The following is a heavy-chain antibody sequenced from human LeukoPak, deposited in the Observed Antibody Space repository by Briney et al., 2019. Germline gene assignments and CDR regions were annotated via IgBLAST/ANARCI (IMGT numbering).Heavy chain of an antibody. J-gene: IGHJ4*02. CDR3: ARDPTMHFDY. V-gene: IGHV3-66*01. CDR1: GVIVSSNY. D-gene: IGHD3-10*01. Sequence: PGGSLRLSCAASGVIVSSNYMSWVRQAPGKGLEWVSLIYSGGNTYYADSVKGRFTTSRDNSKNTLDLQMNTLRAEDTAVYYCARDPTMHFDYWGQGTLVTVSS. CDR2: IYSGGNT.